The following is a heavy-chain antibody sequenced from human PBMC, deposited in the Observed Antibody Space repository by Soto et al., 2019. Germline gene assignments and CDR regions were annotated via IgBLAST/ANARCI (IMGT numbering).Heavy chain of an antibody. CDR2: GLRPDYT. V-gene: IGHV4-59*01. CDR3: VAGPDRAKSAY. Sequence: SETLSLTCTVSGGSINDYYWSWTRQPPGKGLEWIAYGLRPDYTGYNPSLKNRVTISSDTSKNQFSLRLISVTAADTAVYYCVAGPDRAKSAYWGQGTLVTVSS. CDR1: GGSINDYY. J-gene: IGHJ4*01.